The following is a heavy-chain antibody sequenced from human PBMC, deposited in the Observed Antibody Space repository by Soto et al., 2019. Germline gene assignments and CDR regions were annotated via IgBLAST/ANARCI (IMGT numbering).Heavy chain of an antibody. Sequence: SETLSLTCTVSGGSISSYYWSWIRQPPGKGLEWIGYIYYSGSTNYNPSLKSRVTISVDTSKNQFSLKLSSVTAADTAMYSCAGWDSGSYFDPWGQGTLVTVSS. V-gene: IGHV4-59*01. J-gene: IGHJ5*02. CDR1: GGSISSYY. CDR2: IYYSGST. CDR3: AGWDSGSYFDP. D-gene: IGHD1-26*01.